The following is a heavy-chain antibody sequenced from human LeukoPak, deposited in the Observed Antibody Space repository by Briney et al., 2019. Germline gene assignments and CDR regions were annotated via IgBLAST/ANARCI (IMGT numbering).Heavy chain of an antibody. Sequence: GGSLRPSCAASGFTFSSYWMSWVRQAPGKGLEWVANIKQDGSEKYYVDSVKGRFTISRDNAKNSLYLQMNSLRAEDTAVYYCARDVIDFWSGYYDYWGQGTLVTVSS. D-gene: IGHD3-3*01. CDR1: GFTFSSYW. J-gene: IGHJ4*02. V-gene: IGHV3-7*01. CDR2: IKQDGSEK. CDR3: ARDVIDFWSGYYDY.